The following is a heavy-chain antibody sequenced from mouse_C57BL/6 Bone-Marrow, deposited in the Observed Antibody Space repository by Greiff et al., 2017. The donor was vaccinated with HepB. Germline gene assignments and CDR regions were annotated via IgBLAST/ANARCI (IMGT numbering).Heavy chain of an antibody. V-gene: IGHV2-2*01. Sequence: VQLQQSGPGLVQPSQSLSITCTVSGFSLTSYGVHWVRQSPGKGLEWLGVIWSGGSTDYNAAFISRLSISKDNSKSQIFFKMNSLQADDTAIYYCASAYYSNGFDYWGQGTTLTVSS. J-gene: IGHJ2*01. CDR2: IWSGGST. CDR1: GFSLTSYG. D-gene: IGHD2-5*01. CDR3: ASAYYSNGFDY.